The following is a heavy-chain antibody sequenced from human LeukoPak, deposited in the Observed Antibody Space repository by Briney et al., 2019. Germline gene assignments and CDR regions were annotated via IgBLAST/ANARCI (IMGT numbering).Heavy chain of an antibody. J-gene: IGHJ4*02. CDR2: IYYSGIT. V-gene: IGHV4-59*01. Sequence: SETLSLTCTVSGGSISSFYWSWIRQPPGKGLQWIGYIYYSGITRYNPSLKSRVTISVDASKNQFSLKLSSVTAADTAVYYCASGGYSGYAFDYWGQGILVTVSS. CDR1: GGSISSFY. D-gene: IGHD5-12*01. CDR3: ASGGYSGYAFDY.